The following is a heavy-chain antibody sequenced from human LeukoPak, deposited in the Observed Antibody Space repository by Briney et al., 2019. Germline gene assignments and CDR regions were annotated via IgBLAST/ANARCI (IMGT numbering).Heavy chain of an antibody. J-gene: IGHJ4*02. Sequence: KPGGSLRLSCAASGFTFSSYSMNWVRQAPGKGLEWVSSISSSSSYIYYADSVKGRFTISRDNAKNSLYLQMNSLRAEDTAVYYCARDSGYDPTSRPFDYWGQGTLVTVSS. CDR2: ISSSSSYI. V-gene: IGHV3-21*01. CDR1: GFTFSSYS. D-gene: IGHD5-12*01. CDR3: ARDSGYDPTSRPFDY.